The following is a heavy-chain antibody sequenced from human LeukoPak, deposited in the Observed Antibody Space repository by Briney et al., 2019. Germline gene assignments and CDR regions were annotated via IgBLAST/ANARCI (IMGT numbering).Heavy chain of an antibody. CDR2: IYYSGST. V-gene: IGHV4-61*05. CDR1: GGSISSSSYY. J-gene: IGHJ3*02. Sequence: SETLSLTCTVSGGSISSSSYYWGWIRQPPGKGLEWIGYIYYSGSTNYNPSLKSRVTISVDTSKNQFSLKLSSVTAANTAVYYCARVASSVWFGELGGFDIWGQGTMVTVSS. D-gene: IGHD3-10*01. CDR3: ARVASSVWFGELGGFDI.